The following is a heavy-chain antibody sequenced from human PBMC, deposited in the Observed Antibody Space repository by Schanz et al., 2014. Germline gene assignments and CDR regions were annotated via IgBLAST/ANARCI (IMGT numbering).Heavy chain of an antibody. D-gene: IGHD1-26*01. J-gene: IGHJ6*02. CDR3: ARLGVGDKAYYYYGTDV. V-gene: IGHV4-59*08. CDR2: IFFSGST. CDR1: GVSIGGYY. Sequence: QVQLQESGPGLVKPSETLSLTCTVSGVSIGGYYWSWIRQPPGKGLEWIGYIFFSGSTTYNPSFNSRVTISEDCSKTQVALNLSPVTAADTAVYYCARLGVGDKAYYYYGTDVWGQGTTVLVSS.